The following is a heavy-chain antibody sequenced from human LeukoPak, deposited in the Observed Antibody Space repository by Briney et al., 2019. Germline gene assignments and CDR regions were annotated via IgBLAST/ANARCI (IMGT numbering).Heavy chain of an antibody. J-gene: IGHJ5*02. CDR2: INHSGST. D-gene: IGHD2-21*01. CDR3: ATTYCGGACYSGVMSFDP. CDR1: GGSFRSYY. V-gene: IGHV4-34*01. Sequence: ETLSLTCAVYGGSFRSYYWSWIRQPPGKGLEWIGEINHSGSTNYNPSLKSRVTISVDTSKNQFSLKLTSVTAADTAVYYCATTYCGGACYSGVMSFDPWGQGTLVTVSS.